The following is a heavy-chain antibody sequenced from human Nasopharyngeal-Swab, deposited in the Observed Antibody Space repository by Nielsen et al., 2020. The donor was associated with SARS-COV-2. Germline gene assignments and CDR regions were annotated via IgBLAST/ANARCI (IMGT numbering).Heavy chain of an antibody. CDR2: INHSGST. Sequence: RQAPGKRLEWIGDINHSGSTNYNPSLKRRVTISVNTSQNQFSLKLSTVTAADTAVYYCARGPSYRWGGVMGLGETHRRYYFDYWGQGTLVTVSS. V-gene: IGHV4-34*01. D-gene: IGHD5-24*01. J-gene: IGHJ4*02. CDR3: ARGPSYRWGGVMGLGETHRRYYFDY.